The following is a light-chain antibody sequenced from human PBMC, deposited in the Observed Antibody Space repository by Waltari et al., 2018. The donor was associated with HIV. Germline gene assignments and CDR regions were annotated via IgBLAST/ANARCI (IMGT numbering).Light chain of an antibody. CDR3: QQTYSTPPYT. CDR2: AAT. V-gene: IGKV1-39*01. CDR1: QNIANY. Sequence: TQPTHSPSSLSPSVGDRVTITCRSSQNIANYVNWYRQKVGEAPKPLVFAATTLQSGVPSRFSASGSGTEFTLTIASLEPEDFAMYFCQQTYSTPPYTFGQGTK. J-gene: IGKJ2*01.